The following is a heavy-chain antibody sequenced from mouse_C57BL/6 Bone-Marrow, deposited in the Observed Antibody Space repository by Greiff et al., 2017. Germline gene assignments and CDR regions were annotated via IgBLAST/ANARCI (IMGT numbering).Heavy chain of an antibody. CDR1: GYTFTSYW. CDR2: IDPSDSYT. CDR3: ARLGFYYGSSHYAMDY. J-gene: IGHJ4*01. V-gene: IGHV1-69*01. Sequence: QVQLKESGAELVMPGASVKLSCKASGYTFTSYWMHWVKQRPGQGLEWIGEIDPSDSYTNYNQKFKGKSTLTVDKSSSTAYMQLSSLTSEDSAVYYCARLGFYYGSSHYAMDYWGQGTSVTVSS. D-gene: IGHD1-1*01.